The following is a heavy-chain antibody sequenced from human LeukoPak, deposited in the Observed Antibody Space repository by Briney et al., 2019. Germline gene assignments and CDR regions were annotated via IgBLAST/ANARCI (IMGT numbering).Heavy chain of an antibody. CDR1: GFTFSSYW. CDR3: AREDIPASYDY. J-gene: IGHJ4*02. Sequence: GGSLRLSCAASGFTFSSYWMPWVRQAPGKGLVWVSRINSDGSSTSYADSVKGRFTISRDNAKNTLYPQMNSLRAEDTAVYYCAREDIPASYDYWGQGTLVTVSS. V-gene: IGHV3-74*01. CDR2: INSDGSST. D-gene: IGHD2-15*01.